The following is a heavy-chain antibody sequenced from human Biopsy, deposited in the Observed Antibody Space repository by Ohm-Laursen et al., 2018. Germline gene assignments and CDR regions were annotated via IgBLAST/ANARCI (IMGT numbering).Heavy chain of an antibody. Sequence: SLRLSCAASGFTFSSYSMNWVRQAPGKGLEWVSSISTSSTYIYYADSVKGRFSISRDDALNSLYLQMNSLRAEDTAVYYCAREAALNYSDSRYETWFDPWGQGTLVTVS. D-gene: IGHD6-13*01. CDR2: ISTSSTYI. CDR3: AREAALNYSDSRYETWFDP. V-gene: IGHV3-21*01. CDR1: GFTFSSYS. J-gene: IGHJ5*02.